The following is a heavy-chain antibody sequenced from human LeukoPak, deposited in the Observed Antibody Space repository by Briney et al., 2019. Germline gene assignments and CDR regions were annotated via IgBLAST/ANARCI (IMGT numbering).Heavy chain of an antibody. CDR3: ARVPGRWLQFGSDY. D-gene: IGHD5-24*01. V-gene: IGHV4-61*02. J-gene: IGHJ4*02. CDR2: IHTSGST. CDR1: GGSISSGSYY. Sequence: PSETLSLTCTVSGGSISSGSYYWSWIRQPAGKGLEWIGRIHTSGSTNYNRSVKSRVTISVDTSKNQFSLKLSSVTAADTAVYYCARVPGRWLQFGSDYWGQGTLVTVSS.